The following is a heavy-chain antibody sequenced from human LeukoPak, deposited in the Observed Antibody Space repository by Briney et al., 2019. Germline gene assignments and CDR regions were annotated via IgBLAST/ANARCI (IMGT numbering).Heavy chain of an antibody. CDR3: AKDQYYYDSSGLDY. V-gene: IGHV3-30*02. CDR1: GFTFSSYG. J-gene: IGHJ4*02. D-gene: IGHD3-22*01. CDR2: IRYDGSNK. Sequence: GGSLRLSCAASGFTFSSYGMHWVRQAPGKGLEWVAFIRYDGSNKYYADSVKGRFTISRDNSKNTLYLQMNSLRAEDTALYYCAKDQYYYDSSGLDYWGQGTLVTVSS.